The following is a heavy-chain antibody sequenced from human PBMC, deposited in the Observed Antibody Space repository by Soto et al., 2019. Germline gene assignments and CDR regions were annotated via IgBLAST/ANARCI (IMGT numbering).Heavy chain of an antibody. CDR3: ARARFQVLYGKPYFDS. V-gene: IGHV4-31*01. CDR2: IYHSGNT. CDR1: GGSITTGGSY. Sequence: QVQLQESGPGLVKPSQTLSLTCTVSGGSITTGGSYWSWIRQHPGKGLEWIGNIYHSGNTYYNPSLKSQLTISVDTSNNHFSLMVDSVTAADTAVYYSARARFQVLYGKPYFDSWGQGTLVTVSS. J-gene: IGHJ4*02. D-gene: IGHD2-2*02.